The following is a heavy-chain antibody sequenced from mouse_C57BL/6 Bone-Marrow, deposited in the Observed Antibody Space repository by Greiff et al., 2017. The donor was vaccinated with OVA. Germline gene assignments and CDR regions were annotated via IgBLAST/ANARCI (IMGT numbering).Heavy chain of an antibody. CDR1: GYTFTSYW. CDR2: INPSNGGT. D-gene: IGHD1-1*01. Sequence: VQLQQSGTELVKPGASVKLSCKASGYTFTSYWMHWVKQRPGQGLEWIGNINPSNGGTNYNEKFKSKATLTVDKSSSTAYMQLSSLTSEDSAVYYCARGYGRRGYAMDYWGQGTSVTVSS. V-gene: IGHV1-53*01. J-gene: IGHJ4*01. CDR3: ARGYGRRGYAMDY.